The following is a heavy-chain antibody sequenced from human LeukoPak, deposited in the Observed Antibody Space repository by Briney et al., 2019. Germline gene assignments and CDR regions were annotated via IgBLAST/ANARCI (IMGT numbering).Heavy chain of an antibody. CDR3: AKDKDVYVYGGVDS. CDR1: GFTFSTYA. Sequence: HPGGSLRLSCAVSGFTFSTYAMSWVRQSPGKGLEWVSGISGGGGRTYYADSVKGRFTISRENSNNTLFLQMNSLRVEDTAVYYCAKDKDVYVYGGVDSWGQGTLDSVSS. J-gene: IGHJ4*02. D-gene: IGHD2/OR15-2a*01. CDR2: ISGGGGRT. V-gene: IGHV3-23*01.